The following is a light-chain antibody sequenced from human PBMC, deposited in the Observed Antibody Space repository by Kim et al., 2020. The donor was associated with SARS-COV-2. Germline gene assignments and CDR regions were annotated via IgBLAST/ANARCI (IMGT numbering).Light chain of an antibody. Sequence: PGQTARITCSGDALPKQYAYWYQQKPGQAPVLVIYKDSERPSGIPERFSGSSSGTTVTLTISGVQAEDEADYYCQSADSSGSIGVFGGGTQLTVL. J-gene: IGLJ2*01. V-gene: IGLV3-25*03. CDR3: QSADSSGSIGV. CDR2: KDS. CDR1: ALPKQY.